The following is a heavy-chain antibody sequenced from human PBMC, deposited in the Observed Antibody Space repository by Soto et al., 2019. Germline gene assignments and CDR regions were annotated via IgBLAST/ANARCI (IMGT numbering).Heavy chain of an antibody. CDR3: AREFYDILTPGFDY. V-gene: IGHV3-64*01. CDR1: GFTFSSYA. CDR2: ISSNGGSI. D-gene: IGHD3-9*01. J-gene: IGHJ4*02. Sequence: EVQLVESGGGLVQPGGSLRLSCAASGFTFSSYAMHWVRQAPGKGLEYVSAISSNGGSIYYANSVKGRFTISRDNSKNTLYLQMGSLRAEDMAVYYCAREFYDILTPGFDYWGQGTLVTVSS.